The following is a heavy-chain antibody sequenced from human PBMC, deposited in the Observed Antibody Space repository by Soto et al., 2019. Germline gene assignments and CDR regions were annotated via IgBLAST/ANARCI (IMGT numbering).Heavy chain of an antibody. D-gene: IGHD4-17*01. V-gene: IGHV4-39*01. CDR2: IYYSGST. J-gene: IGHJ4*02. CDR3: ARHKNYGGNSDY. CDR1: GCSISSSSYY. Sequence: PXETLCLTCTVSGCSISSSSYYWGWIRQPPGKGLEWIGSIYYSGSTYYNPSLKSRVTISVDTSKNQFSLKLSSVTAADTAVYYCARHKNYGGNSDYWGQGTLVTVSS.